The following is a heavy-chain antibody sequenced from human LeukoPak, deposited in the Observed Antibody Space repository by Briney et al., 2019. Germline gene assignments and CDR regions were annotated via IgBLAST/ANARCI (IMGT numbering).Heavy chain of an antibody. CDR2: IIPILGIA. CDR3: ARSPEATSDWFDP. J-gene: IGHJ5*02. CDR1: GGTFSSYA. V-gene: IGHV1-69*04. Sequence: VASVKVSCKASGGTFSSYAISWVRQAPGQGLEWMGRIIPILGIANYAQKFQGRVTITADKSTSTAYMELSSLRSEDTAVYYCARSPEATSDWFDPWGQGTLVTVSS. D-gene: IGHD1-14*01.